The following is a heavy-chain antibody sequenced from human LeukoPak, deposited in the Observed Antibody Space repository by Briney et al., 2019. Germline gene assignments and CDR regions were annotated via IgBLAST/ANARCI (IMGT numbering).Heavy chain of an antibody. Sequence: SETLSLTCTVSGGSISSSSYYWGWIRQPPGKGLEWIGSINYSGSTYYNPSLKSRVTISVDTSKNQFSLKLSSVTAADTAVYYCARHPSPVGPQGSDYWGQGTLVTVSS. V-gene: IGHV4-39*01. D-gene: IGHD1-26*01. CDR2: INYSGST. CDR1: GGSISSSSYY. J-gene: IGHJ4*02. CDR3: ARHPSPVGPQGSDY.